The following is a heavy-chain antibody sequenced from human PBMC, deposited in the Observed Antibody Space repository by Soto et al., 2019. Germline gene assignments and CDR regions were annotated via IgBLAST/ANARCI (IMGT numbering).Heavy chain of an antibody. CDR2: IVVGSGNT. CDR3: ARAGGYSRTTPNPRAYDMDV. CDR1: GYIFTSYV. D-gene: IGHD6-13*01. V-gene: IGHV1-58*02. Sequence: GASVKVSCKASGYIFTSYVMEWVRQAPGQRLEWMGWIVVGSGNTNYAQKFQERVTITRDMSTSTAYMELNSLRSEDTAVYYCARAGGYSRTTPNPRAYDMDVWGQGTTVTVSS. J-gene: IGHJ6*02.